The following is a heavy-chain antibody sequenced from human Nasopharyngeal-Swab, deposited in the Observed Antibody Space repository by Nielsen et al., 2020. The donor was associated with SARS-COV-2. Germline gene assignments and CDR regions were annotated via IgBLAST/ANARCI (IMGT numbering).Heavy chain of an antibody. D-gene: IGHD3-22*01. CDR2: IYYSGST. CDR3: ARDYYDSSGYYGGFDP. Sequence: PGKGLEWIGYIYYSGSTYYNPSLKSRVTISVDTSKNQFSPKLSSVTAADTAVYYCARDYYDSSGYYGGFDPWGQGTLVTVSS. J-gene: IGHJ5*02. V-gene: IGHV4-30-4*01.